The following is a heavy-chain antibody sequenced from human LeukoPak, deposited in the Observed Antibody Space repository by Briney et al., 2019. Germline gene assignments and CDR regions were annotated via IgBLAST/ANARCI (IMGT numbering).Heavy chain of an antibody. Sequence: GGSLRLSCAASGFTFSNYDMHWVRQAPGKGLEWVAVIWFDGSNKFYADSVKGRFTISRDNSKNTLYLQMNSLRAEDTAVYYCASSAGALIDCWGQGTLVIVAS. CDR3: ASSAGALIDC. D-gene: IGHD6-19*01. CDR1: GFTFSNYD. V-gene: IGHV3-33*01. J-gene: IGHJ4*02. CDR2: IWFDGSNK.